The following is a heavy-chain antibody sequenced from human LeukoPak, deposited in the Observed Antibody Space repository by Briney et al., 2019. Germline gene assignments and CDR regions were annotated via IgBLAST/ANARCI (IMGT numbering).Heavy chain of an antibody. D-gene: IGHD1-20*01. CDR1: GFTFSNYA. V-gene: IGHV3-23*01. J-gene: IGHJ4*02. CDR2: ISGSGGRT. Sequence: QTGGSPRLSCAASGFTFSNYAMSWVRQAPGKGLEWVSAISGSGGRTDYADSVKGRFTISRDNSKNTLYLQMNSLRAEDTAVYYCAKVYNWNLDWGQGTLVTVSS. CDR3: AKVYNWNLD.